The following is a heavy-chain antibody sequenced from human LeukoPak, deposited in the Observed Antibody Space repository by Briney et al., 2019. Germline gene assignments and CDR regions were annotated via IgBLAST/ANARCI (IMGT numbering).Heavy chain of an antibody. CDR2: IYTTGRA. CDR3: ARHGYTASHFFLDY. CDR1: GGSINSGNYY. J-gene: IGHJ4*02. V-gene: IGHV4-61*02. Sequence: PSETLSLTCTVSGGSINSGNYYWGWVRQPAGRGLEWIGRIYTTGRADYDPSLQSRVAMSIDTSQKQFSLNLKSVTAADTATYFCARHGYTASHFFLDYWSQGAPVTVSS. D-gene: IGHD5-18*01.